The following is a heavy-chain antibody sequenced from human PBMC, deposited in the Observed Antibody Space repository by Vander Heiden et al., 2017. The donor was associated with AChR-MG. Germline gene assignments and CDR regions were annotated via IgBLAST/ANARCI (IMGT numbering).Heavy chain of an antibody. CDR1: GYIFIGYY. J-gene: IGHJ4*02. Sequence: QVQLVQSGAEVKKPGASVKVSCKASGYIFIGYYIHWVRQDPGQGLEWMEMINPTGGVTSYAQKFQGRVTMTRDTSTSTVYMNLSSLKSEDTAVYYCARGGGSSSFDYWGQGTLVTVSS. CDR2: INPTGGVT. D-gene: IGHD6-13*01. V-gene: IGHV1-46*01. CDR3: ARGGGSSSFDY.